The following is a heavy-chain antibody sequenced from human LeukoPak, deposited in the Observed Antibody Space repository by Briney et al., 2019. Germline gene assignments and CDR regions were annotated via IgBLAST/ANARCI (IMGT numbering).Heavy chain of an antibody. CDR2: IYYSGST. J-gene: IGHJ4*02. D-gene: IGHD5-18*01. V-gene: IGHV4-39*07. CDR3: VGGGYSYGYGLGLLDY. CDR1: GGSISSSSYY. Sequence: SETLSLTCTVSGGSISSSSYYWGWIRQPPGKGLEWIGNIYYSGSTYYNPSLKSRVTVSVDTSKNQFSLKLSSVTAADTAVYYCVGGGYSYGYGLGLLDYWGRGSLVTVSS.